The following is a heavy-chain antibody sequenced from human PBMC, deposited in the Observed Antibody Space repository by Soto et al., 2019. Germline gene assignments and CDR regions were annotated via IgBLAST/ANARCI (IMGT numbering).Heavy chain of an antibody. J-gene: IGHJ4*02. Sequence: DVQLVESGGGLVQPGRSLRLSCAASGFTFDDYAMHWVRRVPGKGLEWVSSISWNSNIIGYADSVKGRFTISRDKAKNSLYLQMNSLRPEDTALYYCAKGGPDGFCSGGRCYFDYWGQGTLVTVSS. D-gene: IGHD2-15*01. CDR1: GFTFDDYA. V-gene: IGHV3-9*01. CDR2: ISWNSNII. CDR3: AKGGPDGFCSGGRCYFDY.